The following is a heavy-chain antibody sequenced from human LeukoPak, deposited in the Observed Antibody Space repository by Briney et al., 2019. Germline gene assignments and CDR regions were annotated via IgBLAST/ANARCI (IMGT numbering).Heavy chain of an antibody. J-gene: IGHJ4*02. D-gene: IGHD3-22*01. CDR2: INQDGSEK. CDR1: GFTFSSYW. Sequence: GGSLRLSCAASGFTFSSYWMSWVRQAPGKGPEWVANINQDGSEKYSVDSVKGRFTISRDNAKNSLYLQMNSLRAEDTAVYYCARGYYSDSSGSDYWGQGTLVTVSS. CDR3: ARGYYSDSSGSDY. V-gene: IGHV3-7*05.